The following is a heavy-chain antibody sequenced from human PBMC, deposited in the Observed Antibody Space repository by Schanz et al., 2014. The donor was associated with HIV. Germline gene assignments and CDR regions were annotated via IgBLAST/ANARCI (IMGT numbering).Heavy chain of an antibody. CDR1: GYTFINYG. J-gene: IGHJ4*02. CDR2: ISAYNGNT. D-gene: IGHD6-13*01. Sequence: QAQLVQSGAELKKPGASVKVSCKASGYTFINYGISWVRQAPGQGLEWMGWISAYNGNTNYAPKFQGRVTMTRDTSTTTVYMELRSLRSDDRAVYYCARDPEGIAAAGSDYWGQGTLVTVSS. CDR3: ARDPEGIAAAGSDY. V-gene: IGHV1-18*01.